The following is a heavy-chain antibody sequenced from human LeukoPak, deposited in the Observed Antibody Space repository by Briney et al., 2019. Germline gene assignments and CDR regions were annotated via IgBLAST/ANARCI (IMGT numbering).Heavy chain of an antibody. J-gene: IGHJ6*03. CDR3: ASSPDIYCSSTSCYTGNYYYYMDV. CDR1: GGTFSSYA. Sequence: ASVKVSCKASGGTFSSYAISWVRQAPGQGLEWMGGIIPIFGTANYAQKFQGRVTITTDESTSTAYMELSSLRSEDTAVYYCASSPDIYCSSTSCYTGNYYYYMDVWGKGTTVTVSS. D-gene: IGHD2-2*02. CDR2: IIPIFGTA. V-gene: IGHV1-69*05.